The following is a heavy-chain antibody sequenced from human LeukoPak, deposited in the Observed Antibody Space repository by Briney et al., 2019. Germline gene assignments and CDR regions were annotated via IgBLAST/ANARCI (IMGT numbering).Heavy chain of an antibody. CDR2: IIGSGGSA. D-gene: IGHD6-13*01. Sequence: GSLRLSCAASGFTFSSYAMNWVRQAPGKGLEWVSTIIGSGGSAYYADSVKGRFTISRDNSKNTLYLQMNSLRAEDTAVYYCAKEASSTWYYFDYWGQGTLVTVSS. J-gene: IGHJ4*02. V-gene: IGHV3-23*01. CDR3: AKEASSTWYYFDY. CDR1: GFTFSSYA.